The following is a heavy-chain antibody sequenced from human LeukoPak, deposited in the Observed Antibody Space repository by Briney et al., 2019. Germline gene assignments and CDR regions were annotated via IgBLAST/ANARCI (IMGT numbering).Heavy chain of an antibody. J-gene: IGHJ4*02. CDR3: ARVGSGWYFNY. CDR2: IYTSGST. CDR1: GGSISSGSYY. V-gene: IGHV4-61*02. D-gene: IGHD6-19*01. Sequence: SETLSLTCTVSGGSISSGSYYWSWIRQPAGKGLEWIGRIYTSGSTNYNPSLKSRVTISVDTSKNQFSLKLSSVTAADTAVYYCARVGSGWYFNYWGQGTLVTVSS.